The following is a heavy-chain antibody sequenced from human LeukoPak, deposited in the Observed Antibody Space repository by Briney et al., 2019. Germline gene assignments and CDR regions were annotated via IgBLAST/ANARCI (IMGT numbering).Heavy chain of an antibody. CDR3: TTWGPWSHFDY. CDR1: EFAFSNYW. V-gene: IGHV3-7*01. Sequence: GGPLRLSCAASEFAFSNYWMSWVRQAPGKGLEWVANIKEDGTEKNYVGSVKGRFTISRDNAKNSLYLQMNSLRAEDTAVYYCTTWGPWSHFDYWGQGTLVTVSS. D-gene: IGHD3-3*01. CDR2: IKEDGTEK. J-gene: IGHJ4*02.